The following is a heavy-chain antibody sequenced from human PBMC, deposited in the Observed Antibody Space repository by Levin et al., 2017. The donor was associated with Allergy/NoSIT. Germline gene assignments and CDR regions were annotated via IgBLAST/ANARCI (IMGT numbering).Heavy chain of an antibody. CDR1: GGSISSRSYF. Sequence: GALRLSCTVSGGSISSRSYFWGWIRQPPGKGLEWVGSIHYTGSTYYNPSLKSRVTVSVDTSKNQFSLKLSSVTAADTAVYYCARQKFTYYYDSSGYYSDLWGRGTLVTVSS. V-gene: IGHV4-39*01. CDR2: IHYTGST. J-gene: IGHJ2*01. CDR3: ARQKFTYYYDSSGYYSDL. D-gene: IGHD3-22*01.